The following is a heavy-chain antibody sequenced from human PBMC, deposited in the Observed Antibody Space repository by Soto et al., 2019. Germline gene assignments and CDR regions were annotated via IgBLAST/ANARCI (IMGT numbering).Heavy chain of an antibody. J-gene: IGHJ5*02. V-gene: IGHV3-23*01. CDR2: ISGSGGST. CDR1: GFTFSSYA. D-gene: IGHD2-2*01. CDR3: AKAPIGVVPAAIWFDP. Sequence: PGGSLRLSCAASGFTFSSYAMSWVRQAPGKGLEWVSAISGSGGSTYYADSVKGRFTISRDNSKNTLYLQMNSLRAEDTAVYYCAKAPIGVVPAAIWFDPWGQGTLVTVSS.